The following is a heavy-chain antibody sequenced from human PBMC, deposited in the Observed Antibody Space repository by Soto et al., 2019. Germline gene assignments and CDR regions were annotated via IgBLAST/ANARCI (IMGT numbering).Heavy chain of an antibody. CDR2: ISAGGGNT. V-gene: IGHV3-23*01. D-gene: IGHD1-1*01. J-gene: IGHJ5*02. CDR3: AQTTPSIHWFDP. Sequence: EVQLLESGGGLVQPGGSLRLSCAASGFTFSSYAMSWVRQAPGKGLEWVSAISAGGGNTYYRDSVKGRFTISRDNSTNTLYLQMNSLRAEDTAVYFCAQTTPSIHWFDPWGQGTLVTVSS. CDR1: GFTFSSYA.